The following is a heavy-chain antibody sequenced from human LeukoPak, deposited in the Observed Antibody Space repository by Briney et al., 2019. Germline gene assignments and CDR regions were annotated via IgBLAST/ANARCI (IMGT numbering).Heavy chain of an antibody. V-gene: IGHV1-69*01. Sequence: SVKVSCKASGGTFISYAISWVRQAPGQGLEWMGAIIPIFGTANYAQKFQGRVTITADESTSTAYMELSSLRSEDTAVYYCARETAREYYYDSSGYSRWFDPWGQGTLVTVSS. CDR1: GGTFISYA. D-gene: IGHD3-22*01. CDR2: IIPIFGTA. J-gene: IGHJ5*02. CDR3: ARETAREYYYDSSGYSRWFDP.